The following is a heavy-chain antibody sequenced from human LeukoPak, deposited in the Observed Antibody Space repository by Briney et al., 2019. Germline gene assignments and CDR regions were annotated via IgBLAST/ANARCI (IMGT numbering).Heavy chain of an antibody. J-gene: IGHJ4*02. D-gene: IGHD1-26*01. Sequence: GRSLRLSCAASGFTFSSYPMHWVRQAPGKGLEWVAVISNDGSKKSYADSVKGRFTISRDNPKNTVDLQMNSLRAEDTAVYYCARVAGWVAREGFGYWGQGTLVTVSS. CDR2: ISNDGSKK. CDR3: ARVAGWVAREGFGY. CDR1: GFTFSSYP. V-gene: IGHV3-30*01.